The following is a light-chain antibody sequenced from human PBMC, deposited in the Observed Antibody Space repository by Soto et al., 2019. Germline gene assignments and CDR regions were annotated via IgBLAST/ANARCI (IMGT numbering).Light chain of an antibody. CDR1: TGAVTSNYY. Sequence: QTVVTQEPSVTVSPGGTVTLTCASSTGAVTSNYYPSWFQQKPGQAPRALIYSISNKHSWTPARFSGSLLGGKAALTLSDVQPADEADYYCLLYDGGVHVLGGGTKLTVL. CDR2: SIS. CDR3: LLYDGGVHV. J-gene: IGLJ3*02. V-gene: IGLV7-43*01.